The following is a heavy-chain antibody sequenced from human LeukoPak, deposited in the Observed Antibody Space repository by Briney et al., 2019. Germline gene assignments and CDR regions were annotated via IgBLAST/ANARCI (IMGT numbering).Heavy chain of an antibody. D-gene: IGHD2-15*01. CDR2: IYTRGST. V-gene: IGHV4-4*07. Sequence: SETLSLTCTVSGGSINNYYWSWIRQPAGKGLEWIGRIYTRGSTNYNPSLKSRVAMSVDTSKNQFSLKLSSVTAADTAVYYCARGRYCSADICSGGDAFDIWGQGTVVSVSS. J-gene: IGHJ3*02. CDR3: ARGRYCSADICSGGDAFDI. CDR1: GGSINNYY.